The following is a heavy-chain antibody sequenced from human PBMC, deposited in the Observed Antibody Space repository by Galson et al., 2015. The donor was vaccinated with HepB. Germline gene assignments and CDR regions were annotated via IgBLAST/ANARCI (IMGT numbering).Heavy chain of an antibody. D-gene: IGHD1-26*01. CDR1: GGTFSSYA. Sequence: SVKVSCKASGGTFSSYAISWVRQAPGQGLEWMGGIIPIFGTANYAQKFQGRVTITADKSTSTAYMELSSLRSEDTAVYYCARGEVLWNNYYGMDVWGQGTTVTVSS. CDR2: IIPIFGTA. CDR3: ARGEVLWNNYYGMDV. V-gene: IGHV1-69*06. J-gene: IGHJ6*02.